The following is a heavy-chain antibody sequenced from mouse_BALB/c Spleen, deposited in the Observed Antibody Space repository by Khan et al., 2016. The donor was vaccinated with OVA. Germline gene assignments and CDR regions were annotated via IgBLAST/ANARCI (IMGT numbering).Heavy chain of an antibody. J-gene: IGHJ3*01. CDR3: TRHGYVAWITY. CDR1: GYSFTSYY. Sequence: EVQLQESGPELMKPGASVKISCKASGYSFTSYYIHWVMQSHGKSLEWIGYIDPFSGGTTYNQKFKGKATLTVDKSSSTAYIHLSSLTPEDSAVYYGTRHGYVAWITYWGQGTLVTVSA. D-gene: IGHD2-2*01. CDR2: IDPFSGGT. V-gene: IGHV1S135*01.